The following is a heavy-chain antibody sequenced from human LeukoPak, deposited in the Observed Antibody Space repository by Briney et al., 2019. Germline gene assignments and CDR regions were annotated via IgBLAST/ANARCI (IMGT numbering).Heavy chain of an antibody. J-gene: IGHJ4*02. CDR2: ISGSGGST. D-gene: IGHD3-22*01. CDR3: AKDPHGYYYAYFDY. Sequence: GGSLRLSCAASGFTFSSYAMSWVRQTPGKGLEWVSAISGSGGSTYYADSVKGRFTISRDNSKNTLYLQMNSLRAEDTAVYYCAKDPHGYYYAYFDYWGQGTLVTVSS. CDR1: GFTFSSYA. V-gene: IGHV3-23*01.